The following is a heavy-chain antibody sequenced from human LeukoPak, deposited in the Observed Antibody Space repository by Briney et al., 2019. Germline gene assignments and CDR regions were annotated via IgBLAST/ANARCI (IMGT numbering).Heavy chain of an antibody. CDR3: ATIRRGDAFDI. D-gene: IGHD3-9*01. J-gene: IGHJ3*02. CDR1: GYSISSGYY. Sequence: PSETLSLTCTVSGYSISSGYYWGWIRQPPGKGLEWIGSIYHSGSTYYNPSLKSRVTISVDTSKNQFSLKLSSVTAADTAVYYCATIRRGDAFDIWGQGTMVTVSS. V-gene: IGHV4-38-2*02. CDR2: IYHSGST.